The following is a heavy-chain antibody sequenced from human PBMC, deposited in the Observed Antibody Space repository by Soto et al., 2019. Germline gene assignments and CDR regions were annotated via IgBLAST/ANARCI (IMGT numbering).Heavy chain of an antibody. CDR1: GFTFSDHY. J-gene: IGHJ4*02. Sequence: EVQLVESGGGLVQPGGSLRLSCAASGFTFSDHYIDWVRQAPGKGLEWVGRTRNKANSYTTEYAASVKGRFTISRDDSKTSLYLQMNSLKTEDTAVYFCTRVPDYWGQGVLVTVSS. CDR3: TRVPDY. V-gene: IGHV3-72*01. D-gene: IGHD1-1*01. CDR2: TRNKANSYTT.